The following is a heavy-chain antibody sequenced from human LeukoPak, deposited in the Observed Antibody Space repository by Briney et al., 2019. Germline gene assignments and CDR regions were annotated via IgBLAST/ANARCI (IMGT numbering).Heavy chain of an antibody. CDR2: MYHSGRT. J-gene: IGHJ6*03. V-gene: IGHV4-38-2*02. D-gene: IGHD2-2*01. CDR1: GYSISSGFY. Sequence: PSETLSLTCTVSGYSISSGFYWGWIRQPPGKGLEWIGSMYHSGRTYYNPSLKSRVTISVDTSKNQFSLKLTSVTAADTALYYCARGVIPAAIIYYYYMDVWGKGTTVTISS. CDR3: ARGVIPAAIIYYYYMDV.